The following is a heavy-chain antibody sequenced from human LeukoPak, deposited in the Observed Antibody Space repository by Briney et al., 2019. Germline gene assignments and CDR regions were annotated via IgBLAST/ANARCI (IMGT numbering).Heavy chain of an antibody. V-gene: IGHV4-34*01. CDR2: INHSGYT. CDR1: GVSFDDYY. Sequence: SETLSLTCAVSGVSFDDYYWSWVRHTPGKGLEWIGEINHSGYTNDSPSLKSRVTLSIDTSRKQFSLNLRSVTVADTGIYYCTRMTAGHDYWGQGTLVTVSS. D-gene: IGHD2-21*02. J-gene: IGHJ4*02. CDR3: TRMTAGHDY.